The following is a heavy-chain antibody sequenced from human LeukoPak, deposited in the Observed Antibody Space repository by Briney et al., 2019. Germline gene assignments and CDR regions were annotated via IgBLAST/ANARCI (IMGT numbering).Heavy chain of an antibody. J-gene: IGHJ6*04. D-gene: IGHD3-3*01. Sequence: SETLSLTCTVSGGSISSYYWSWIRQPPGKGLEWIGYIYTSGSTNYNPSLKSRVTISVDTSKNQFSLKLSSVTAADTAVYYCARLITIFGVVTPDVWGKGTMVTVSS. CDR2: IYTSGST. V-gene: IGHV4-4*09. CDR3: ARLITIFGVVTPDV. CDR1: GGSISSYY.